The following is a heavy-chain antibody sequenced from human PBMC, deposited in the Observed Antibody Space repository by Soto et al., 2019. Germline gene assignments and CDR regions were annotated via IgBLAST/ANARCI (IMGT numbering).Heavy chain of an antibody. Sequence: GGSLRLSCAASGFTFSDYYMSWIRQAPGKGLEWVSYISSSSSYTNYADSVKGRFTISRDNAKNSLYLQMNSLRAEDTAVYNCAKDPGGSYLVRFHGMDVWGQGTTVTVSS. J-gene: IGHJ6*02. V-gene: IGHV3-11*06. CDR2: ISSSSSYT. CDR3: AKDPGGSYLVRFHGMDV. D-gene: IGHD2-15*01. CDR1: GFTFSDYY.